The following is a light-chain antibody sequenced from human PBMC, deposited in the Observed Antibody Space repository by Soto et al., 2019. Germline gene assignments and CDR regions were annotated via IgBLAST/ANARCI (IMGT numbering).Light chain of an antibody. CDR2: GTS. V-gene: IGKV3-20*01. Sequence: EIVLTQSPGTLSLSPGERATLSCRASQGVSSRYLAWYQQKPGQAPRLLIYGTSSRAIGIPDRFSGGGSGTDFNLTISRLEPEDFAVYYCQQYGSPPPITFGGGTKVDIK. CDR3: QQYGSPPPIT. J-gene: IGKJ4*01. CDR1: QGVSSRY.